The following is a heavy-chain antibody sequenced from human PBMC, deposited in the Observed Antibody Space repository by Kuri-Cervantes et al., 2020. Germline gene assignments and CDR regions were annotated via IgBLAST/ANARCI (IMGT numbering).Heavy chain of an antibody. CDR1: GGSVSSGSYY. Sequence: GSLRLSCTVSGGSVSSGSYYWSWIRQPPGKGLEWIGYIYYSGSTNYNPSLKSRVTISVDTSKNQFSLKLSSVTAADTAVYYCAGVRSDYYYYMDVWGKGTTVTVSS. J-gene: IGHJ6*03. D-gene: IGHD1-1*01. V-gene: IGHV4-61*01. CDR2: IYYSGST. CDR3: AGVRSDYYYYMDV.